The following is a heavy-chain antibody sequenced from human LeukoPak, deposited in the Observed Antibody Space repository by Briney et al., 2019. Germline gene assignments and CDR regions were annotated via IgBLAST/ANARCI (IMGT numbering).Heavy chain of an antibody. D-gene: IGHD3-16*02. CDR2: INHSGST. CDR3: VSRRYDYVWGSYRYRGVDAFDI. V-gene: IGHV4-34*01. CDR1: GGSFSGYY. J-gene: IGHJ3*02. Sequence: SETLSLTCAVYGGSFSGYYWSWIRQPPGKGLEWIGEINHSGSTNYNPSLKSRVTISVDTSKNRFSLKLSSVTAADTAVYYCVSRRYDYVWGSYRYRGVDAFDIWGQGTMVTVSS.